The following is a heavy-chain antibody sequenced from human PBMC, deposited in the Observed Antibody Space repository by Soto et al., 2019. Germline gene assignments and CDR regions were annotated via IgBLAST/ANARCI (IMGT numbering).Heavy chain of an antibody. V-gene: IGHV3-30-3*01. J-gene: IGHJ3*02. CDR1: GFTFSSYA. CDR3: ARAGDSSGYYYDAFDI. CDR2: ISYDGSNK. Sequence: GGSLRLSCAASGFTFSSYAMHWVRQAPGKGLEWVAVISYDGSNKYYADSVKGRFTISRDNSKNTLYLQMNSLRAEDTAVYYCARAGDSSGYYYDAFDIWGQGTMVTVSS. D-gene: IGHD3-22*01.